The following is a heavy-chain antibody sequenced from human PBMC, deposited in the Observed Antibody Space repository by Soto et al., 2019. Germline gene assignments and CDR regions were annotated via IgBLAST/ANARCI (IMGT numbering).Heavy chain of an antibody. V-gene: IGHV4-34*01. CDR2: INHSGSN. CDR3: ARRGSRYWQVDFDI. CDR1: YY. D-gene: IGHD2-15*01. J-gene: IGHJ3*02. Sequence: YYWLVSRHVLGKKLEWIGKINHSGSNNYNPSPKSRVTISIDMSKRQVSLKLNSVTAADTAVYYSARRGSRYWQVDFDILCRGTMVT.